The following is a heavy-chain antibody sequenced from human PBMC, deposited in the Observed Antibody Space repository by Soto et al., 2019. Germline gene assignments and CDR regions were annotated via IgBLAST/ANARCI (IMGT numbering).Heavy chain of an antibody. Sequence: EVQLVESGGGLIQPGGSLRLSCAASGFTVSSNYMSWVRQAPGKGLEWVSIIYSGGSTYYADSVKGRFTITRDNYKNTLYLQRNSLRAEDTAVYYCARDRGWNTGGFAPWGQGTLVTVS. CDR2: IYSGGST. V-gene: IGHV3-53*01. CDR1: GFTVSSNY. D-gene: IGHD3-10*01. J-gene: IGHJ5*02. CDR3: ARDRGWNTGGFAP.